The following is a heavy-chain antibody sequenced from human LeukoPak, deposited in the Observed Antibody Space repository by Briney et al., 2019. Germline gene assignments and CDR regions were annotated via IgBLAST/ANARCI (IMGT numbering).Heavy chain of an antibody. V-gene: IGHV4-34*01. CDR3: ARRAPMTYYFDY. Sequence: PSETLSLTCAVYGGSFSGYYWSWIRQPPGKGLEWIGEINHSGSTNYNPSLKSRVTISVDTSKNQFSLKLSSVTAADTAVYYCARRAPMTYYFDYWGQGTLVTVSS. J-gene: IGHJ4*02. CDR2: INHSGST. CDR1: GGSFSGYY. D-gene: IGHD3-22*01.